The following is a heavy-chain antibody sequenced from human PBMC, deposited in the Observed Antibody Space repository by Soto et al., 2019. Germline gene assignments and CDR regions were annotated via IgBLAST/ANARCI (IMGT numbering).Heavy chain of an antibody. CDR2: IYYSGST. CDR3: ARHAILAVAGAANFDY. D-gene: IGHD6-19*01. CDR1: GGSISSYY. J-gene: IGHJ4*02. V-gene: IGHV4-59*08. Sequence: QVQLQESGPGLVKPSETLSLTCTASGGSISSYYWSWIRQPPGQGLEWIGYIYYSGSTTYNPSRKRRGTISVDAYKNQFALKLISGTAADTAVYYCARHAILAVAGAANFDYWGQGTLVTVSS.